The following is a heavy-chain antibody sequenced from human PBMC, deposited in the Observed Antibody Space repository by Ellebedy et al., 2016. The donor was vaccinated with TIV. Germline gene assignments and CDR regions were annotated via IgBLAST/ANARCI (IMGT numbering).Heavy chain of an antibody. CDR2: INPDNGDT. CDR1: GYSFTTFT. J-gene: IGHJ4*02. Sequence: AASVKVSCKASGYSFTTFTIHWVRQAPGQRPEWMGWINPDNGDTKHSQKFQSRVTITRDTFASTAYMELRSMRSEDTAVDHCARARGSCSGDGCYSEFDFWGQGTLVTVSS. V-gene: IGHV1-3*01. D-gene: IGHD2-15*01. CDR3: ARARGSCSGDGCYSEFDF.